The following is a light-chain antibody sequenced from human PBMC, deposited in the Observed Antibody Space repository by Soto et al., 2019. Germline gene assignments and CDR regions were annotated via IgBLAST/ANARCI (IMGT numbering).Light chain of an antibody. J-gene: IGKJ4*01. Sequence: EIVMTQSLATLSVSPGERATLSCRASQSVNNKLAWYQQKPGQAPRLLVYGASTRATGIPARVSGSGSGTEFTLTISSLQSEDFAVYYCQQYNDWPSLTFGGGTRVEIK. CDR1: QSVNNK. CDR3: QQYNDWPSLT. V-gene: IGKV3-15*01. CDR2: GAS.